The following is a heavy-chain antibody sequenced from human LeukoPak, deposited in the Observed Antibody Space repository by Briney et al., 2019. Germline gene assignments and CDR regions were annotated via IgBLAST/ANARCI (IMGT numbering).Heavy chain of an antibody. Sequence: PSETLSLTCGVYGASSSNYYWSWIRQPPGKGLEWIGYIYYSGSTNYNPSLKSRVTISVDTSKNQFSLKLSSVTAADTAVYYCARHGYYYYYMDVWGKGTTVTVSS. CDR3: ARHGYYYYYMDV. CDR1: GASSSNYY. J-gene: IGHJ6*03. V-gene: IGHV4-59*08. CDR2: IYYSGST.